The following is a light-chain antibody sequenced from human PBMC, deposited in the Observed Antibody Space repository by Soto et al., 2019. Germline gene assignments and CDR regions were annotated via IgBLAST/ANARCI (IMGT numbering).Light chain of an antibody. Sequence: EFVLTQSPGTLSLSPGERATLSCRASQTVRNNYLAWYQQKPGQAPRLLIYDASSRATGIPDRFSGGGPGTDFTLTISRLEPEDFAVYYCQQYSNWPPITFGQGTRLEI. CDR1: QTVRNNY. CDR3: QQYSNWPPIT. V-gene: IGKV3-20*01. CDR2: DAS. J-gene: IGKJ5*01.